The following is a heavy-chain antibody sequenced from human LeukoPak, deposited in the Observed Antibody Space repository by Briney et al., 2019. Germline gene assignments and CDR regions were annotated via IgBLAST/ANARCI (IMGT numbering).Heavy chain of an antibody. CDR3: ARDSIYSDNSDYYYDY. CDR2: IKQDGSEK. V-gene: IGHV3-7*01. Sequence: GGSLRLSCVASGFTLSDYWMSWVRQTPGKGLEWVANIKQDGSEKNYVGSVKGRFNISRDNAKNSLYLQMNGLRAEDTAVYYCARDSIYSDNSDYYYDYWGQGTLVTVSS. CDR1: GFTLSDYW. D-gene: IGHD3-22*01. J-gene: IGHJ4*02.